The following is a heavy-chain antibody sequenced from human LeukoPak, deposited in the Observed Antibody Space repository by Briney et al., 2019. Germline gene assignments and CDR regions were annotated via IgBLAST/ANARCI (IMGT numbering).Heavy chain of an antibody. V-gene: IGHV7-4-1*02. J-gene: IGHJ4*02. CDR2: INTNTGNP. Sequence: GASVKVSCKASGYTFTSYAMNWVRQAPGQGLEWMGWINTNTGNPTYAQGFTGRFVFSLDTSVSTAYLQISSLKAEDTAVYYCARVDLDVDYGDHGVDYWGQGTLVTVSS. CDR3: ARVDLDVDYGDHGVDY. D-gene: IGHD4-17*01. CDR1: GYTFTSYA.